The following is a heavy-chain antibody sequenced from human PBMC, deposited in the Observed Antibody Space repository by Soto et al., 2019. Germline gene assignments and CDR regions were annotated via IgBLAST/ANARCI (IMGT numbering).Heavy chain of an antibody. V-gene: IGHV3-9*01. D-gene: IGHD3-3*01. CDR2: ISWNSGNI. J-gene: IGHJ6*02. CDR3: AKGSLGFWSGYHPQSYGMDV. CDR1: GFTFDDYA. Sequence: GGSLRLSCAASGFTFDDYAMHWVRQAPGKGLEWVSGISWNSGNIDYADSVKGRFTISRDNAKNTLYLQMNSLRAEDTAVYYCAKGSLGFWSGYHPQSYGMDVWGQGTTVTVSS.